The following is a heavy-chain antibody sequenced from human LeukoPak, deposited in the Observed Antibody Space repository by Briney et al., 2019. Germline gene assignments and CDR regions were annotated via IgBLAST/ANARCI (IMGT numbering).Heavy chain of an antibody. CDR3: ANSPPHCSSTSCYYDAFDI. D-gene: IGHD2-2*01. CDR2: ISDSGGST. Sequence: GGSLRLSCAASGFTFSSYAMSWVRQAPGKGLEWVSAISDSGGSTYYADSVKGRFTISRDNSKNTLYLQMNSLRAEDTAVYYCANSPPHCSSTSCYYDAFDIWGQGTMVTVSS. J-gene: IGHJ3*02. V-gene: IGHV3-23*01. CDR1: GFTFSSYA.